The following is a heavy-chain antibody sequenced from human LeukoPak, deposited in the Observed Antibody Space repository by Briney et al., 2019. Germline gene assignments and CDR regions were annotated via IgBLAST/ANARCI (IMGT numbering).Heavy chain of an antibody. D-gene: IGHD7-27*01. CDR2: INQDGSEI. Sequence: GGSLRLSCAGSGFPFTSYWMNWVRQSPGKGLEWVANINQDGSEIYYADSVKGRFTLSRDNAENSVYPQMNNLRAEETAVYYCATLNWGNLDFWGQGTQVTVSS. CDR3: ATLNWGNLDF. CDR1: GFPFTSYW. J-gene: IGHJ4*02. V-gene: IGHV3-7*01.